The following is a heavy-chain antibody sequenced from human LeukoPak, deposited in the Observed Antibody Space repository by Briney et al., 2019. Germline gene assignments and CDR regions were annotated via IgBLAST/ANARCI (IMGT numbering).Heavy chain of an antibody. CDR2: IWYDGSNK. V-gene: IGHV3-33*01. CDR1: GFTLSSYG. D-gene: IGHD3-10*01. CDR3: ARDGSGSYPPAFDY. J-gene: IGHJ4*02. Sequence: SGRSLRLSCAASGFTLSSYGMHWVRQAPGKGLEWVAVIWYDGSNKYYADSVKGRFTISRDNSKNTLYLQMNSLRAEDTAVYYCARDGSGSYPPAFDYWGQGTLVTVSS.